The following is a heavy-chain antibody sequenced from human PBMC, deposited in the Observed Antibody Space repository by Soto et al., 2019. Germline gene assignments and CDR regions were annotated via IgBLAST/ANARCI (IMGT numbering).Heavy chain of an antibody. J-gene: IGHJ4*02. CDR2: IIPILGIA. Sequence: QVQLVQSGAEVKKPGSSVKVSCKASGGTFSSYTISWVRQAPGQGLEWMGRIIPILGIANYAQKFQGRVTSTADKSTSTAYMELSSLRSEDTAVYYCARDGKGGYFDYWGQGTLVTVSS. D-gene: IGHD2-15*01. V-gene: IGHV1-69*08. CDR3: ARDGKGGYFDY. CDR1: GGTFSSYT.